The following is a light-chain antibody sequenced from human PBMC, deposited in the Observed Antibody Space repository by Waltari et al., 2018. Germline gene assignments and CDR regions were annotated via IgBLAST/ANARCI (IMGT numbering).Light chain of an antibody. V-gene: IGKV1-39*01. J-gene: IGKJ4*01. CDR2: ASS. CDR3: QQSYSTLLT. Sequence: DTQMTQSPSSLSASVVDRVTITCRASQSISSYLNLYQQKPGKAPKPLIYASSSLHSGVPSRFSGSGSGTDFTLTISSLQPEDFATYYCQQSYSTLLTFGGGTKVEIK. CDR1: QSISSY.